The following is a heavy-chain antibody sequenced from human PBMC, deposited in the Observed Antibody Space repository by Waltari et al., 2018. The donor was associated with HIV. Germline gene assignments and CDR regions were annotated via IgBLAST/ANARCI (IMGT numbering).Heavy chain of an antibody. V-gene: IGHV4-4*07. CDR2: FYSSVNS. J-gene: IGHJ3*02. D-gene: IGHD2-2*02. CDR1: GGSISSFY. CDR3: ARANSSTSRYSAFDM. Sequence: QVQLQESGPGLVKPSETLSLTCTVSGGSISSFYWSWVRQPAGKGLEWIGRFYSSVNSNYNPSLKSRVTLSLDTSKNQFSLNLSSVTAADTAVYYCARANSSTSRYSAFDMWGQGTVVTVSS.